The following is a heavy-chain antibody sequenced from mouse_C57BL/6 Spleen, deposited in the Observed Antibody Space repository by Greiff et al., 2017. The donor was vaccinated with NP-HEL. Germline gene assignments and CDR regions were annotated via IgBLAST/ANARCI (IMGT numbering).Heavy chain of an antibody. CDR1: GFNIKDYY. CDR2: IDPEDGDT. D-gene: IGHD1-1*01. V-gene: IGHV14-2*01. J-gene: IGHJ2*01. Sequence: EVQLQQSGAELVKPGASVKLSCTASGFNIKDYYMHWVKQRPEQGLEWIGRIDPEDGDTKYAPNFQGKATITADTSSNTAYLQLSSLTSEDTAVYYCARCYYYGSSPYDCDYWGQGTTLTVAS. CDR3: ARCYYYGSSPYDCDY.